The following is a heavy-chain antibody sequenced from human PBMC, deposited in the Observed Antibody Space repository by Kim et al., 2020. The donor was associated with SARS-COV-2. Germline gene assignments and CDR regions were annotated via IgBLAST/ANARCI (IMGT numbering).Heavy chain of an antibody. CDR3: ARDPYYYDILTGYYYYFDY. V-gene: IGHV4-39*02. D-gene: IGHD3-9*01. Sequence: SETLSLTCTVSGGSISSSSYYWGWIRQPPGKGLEWIGSIYYSGSTYYNPSLKSRVTISVDTSKNQFSLKLSSVTAADTAVYYCARDPYYYDILTGYYYYFDYWGQGTLVTVSS. CDR1: GGSISSSSYY. CDR2: IYYSGST. J-gene: IGHJ4*02.